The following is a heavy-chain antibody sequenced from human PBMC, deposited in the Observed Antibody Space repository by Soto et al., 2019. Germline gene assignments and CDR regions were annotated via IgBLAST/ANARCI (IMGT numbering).Heavy chain of an antibody. J-gene: IGHJ4*02. Sequence: PSETLSLTCTVSGDSISSSSYFWGWVRQPPGKGLEWIGSIYYSGSTYYNPSLKSRVTISVDNSKNQFFLELSSVTAADTAVYYCARGFYYDSRRIKYFDYWGQGTLVTVSS. CDR1: GDSISSSSYF. CDR3: ARGFYYDSRRIKYFDY. CDR2: IYYSGST. V-gene: IGHV4-39*07. D-gene: IGHD3-22*01.